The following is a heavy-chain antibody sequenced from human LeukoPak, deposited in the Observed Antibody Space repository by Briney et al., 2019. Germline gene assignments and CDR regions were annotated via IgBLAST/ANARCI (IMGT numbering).Heavy chain of an antibody. V-gene: IGHV1-8*01. CDR3: ARENYGSGSYREDY. CDR2: MNPNSGNT. CDR1: GYTFTSYD. D-gene: IGHD3-10*01. Sequence: GASVKVSCKASGYTFTSYDINWVRQATGQGLEWMGWMNPNSGNTGYAQRLQGRVTMTTDTSTSTAYMELRSLRSDDTAVYYCARENYGSGSYREDYWGQGTLVTVSS. J-gene: IGHJ4*02.